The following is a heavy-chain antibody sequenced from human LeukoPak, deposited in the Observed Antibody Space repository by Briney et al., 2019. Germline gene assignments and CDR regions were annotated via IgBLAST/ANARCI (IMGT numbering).Heavy chain of an antibody. CDR2: VLHSGAT. CDR1: GGSISSPISY. Sequence: PAETLSLTCTVSGGSISSPISYWGWIRHPPGKGLEWIATVLHSGATFYSPSLEGRLTISIDTSTNQFSLTMTSMTAADTAVYYCARRIVGVIDAFDYWGQGALVTVSS. J-gene: IGHJ4*02. D-gene: IGHD1-26*01. CDR3: ARRIVGVIDAFDY. V-gene: IGHV4-39*01.